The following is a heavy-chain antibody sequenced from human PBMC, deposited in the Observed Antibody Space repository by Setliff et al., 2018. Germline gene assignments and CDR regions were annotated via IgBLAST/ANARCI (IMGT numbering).Heavy chain of an antibody. J-gene: IGHJ4*02. CDR2: IWYDGTNK. CDR1: GFTFTNYW. Sequence: PGGSLRLSCAASGFTFTNYWMHWVRQAPGKGLVWVAVIWYDGTNKYYADSVKGRFTISRDNSKNTLYLQMNSLRAEDTAVYYCAKGMSIAAAGSLDYWGQGTLVTVSS. CDR3: AKGMSIAAAGSLDY. D-gene: IGHD6-13*01. V-gene: IGHV3-33*06.